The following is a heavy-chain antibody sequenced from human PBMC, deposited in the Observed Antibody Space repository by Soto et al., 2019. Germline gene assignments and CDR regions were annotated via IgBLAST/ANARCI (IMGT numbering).Heavy chain of an antibody. CDR1: GLSLSNTAEG. D-gene: IGHD2-2*01. J-gene: IGHJ4*02. CDR2: IYWDDDQ. CDR3: AHGSCSSADCYPNPYLDY. V-gene: IGHV2-5*02. Sequence: FGLKLVNTTDTRTVTSTFCGLSLSNTAEGVGWIRQPPGKALEWLALIYWDDDQRYSPSLKSRLTITKDTSKNQVVLTMTNVDPVDTATYYCAHGSCSSADCYPNPYLDYWGQGILVTVSS.